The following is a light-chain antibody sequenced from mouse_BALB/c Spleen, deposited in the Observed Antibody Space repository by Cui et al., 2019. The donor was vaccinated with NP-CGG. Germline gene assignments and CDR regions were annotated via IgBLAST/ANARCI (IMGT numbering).Light chain of an antibody. CDR2: GTN. V-gene: IGLV1*01. J-gene: IGLJ1*01. Sequence: VVTQDSELTTSPGETVTLTCRSSTGAVTTSNYANWVQEKPDHLFTGLIGGTNNRAPGVPARFSGSLIGDKAALTITGAQTEDEAIYFCALWYSNHWVFGGGTKLTVL. CDR3: ALWYSNHWV. CDR1: TGAVTTSNY.